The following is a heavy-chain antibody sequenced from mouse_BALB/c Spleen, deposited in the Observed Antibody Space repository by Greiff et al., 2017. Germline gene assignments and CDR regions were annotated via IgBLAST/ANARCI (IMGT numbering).Heavy chain of an antibody. V-gene: IGHV1-80*01. D-gene: IGHD1-1*01. CDR3: ARSVYYYGSSHWYFDV. Sequence: QVQLQQSGAELVRPGSSVKISCKASGYAFSSYWMNWVKQRPGQGLEWIGQIYPGDGDTNYNGKFKGKATLTADKSSSTAYMQLSSLTSEDSAVYFCARSVYYYGSSHWYFDVWGAGTTVTVSS. CDR2: IYPGDGDT. J-gene: IGHJ1*01. CDR1: GYAFSSYW.